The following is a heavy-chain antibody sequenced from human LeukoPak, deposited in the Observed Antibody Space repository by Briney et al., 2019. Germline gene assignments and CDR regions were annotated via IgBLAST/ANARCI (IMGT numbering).Heavy chain of an antibody. CDR2: IRSKTYGGIT. D-gene: IGHD2-2*01. V-gene: IGHV3-49*04. CDR3: SRESYLRPPSQPHHYFFDY. CDR1: GITFGNYA. Sequence: GSLRLSCAASGITFGNYAMMWVRQAPGKGLEWVSYIRSKTYGGITQYDASVKGRFTISRDDSKSIVYLQMDSLNTEDTAVYYCSRESYLRPPSQPHHYFFDYWGQGTLVTVSS. J-gene: IGHJ4*02.